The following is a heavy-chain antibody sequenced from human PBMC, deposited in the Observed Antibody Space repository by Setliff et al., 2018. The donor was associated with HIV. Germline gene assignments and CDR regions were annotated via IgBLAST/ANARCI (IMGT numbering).Heavy chain of an antibody. CDR1: GSSISSYY. V-gene: IGHV4-59*01. J-gene: IGHJ4*02. Sequence: PSETLSLTCTVSGSSISSYYWNWIRQSPGKGLEWIGYIYNSGSTNYNPSLKSRVTISVDTSKNQFSLKLTSVTAADTAVYYCARGDYGSGIDYWGQGTLVTVSS. D-gene: IGHD3-10*01. CDR3: ARGDYGSGIDY. CDR2: IYNSGST.